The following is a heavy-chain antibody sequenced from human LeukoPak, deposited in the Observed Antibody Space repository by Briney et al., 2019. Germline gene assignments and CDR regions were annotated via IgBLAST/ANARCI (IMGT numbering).Heavy chain of an antibody. V-gene: IGHV4-59*08. D-gene: IGHD3-3*01. Sequence: TTSETLSLTFTVSGGSISSYYWSWIRQPPGKGLEWIGYIYYSGSTNYNPSLKSRVTISVDTSKNQFSLKLSSVTAADTAVYYCARQNTSYYDFWSGYYTGDAFDIWGQGTMVTVSS. J-gene: IGHJ3*02. CDR1: GGSISSYY. CDR2: IYYSGST. CDR3: ARQNTSYYDFWSGYYTGDAFDI.